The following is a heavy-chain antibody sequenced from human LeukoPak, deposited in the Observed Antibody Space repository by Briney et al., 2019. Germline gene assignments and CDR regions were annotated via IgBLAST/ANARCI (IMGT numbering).Heavy chain of an antibody. CDR3: AKDVFLSGYCSSTSCGLYAFGI. D-gene: IGHD2-2*01. V-gene: IGHV3-7*01. CDR2: IKQDGSEK. Sequence: GGSLRLSCAASGFTFSSYWMSWVRQAPGKGLEWVANIKQDGSEKYYVDSVKGRFTISRDNAKNSLYLQMNSLRAEDTAVYYCAKDVFLSGYCSSTSCGLYAFGIWGQGTMVTVSS. J-gene: IGHJ3*02. CDR1: GFTFSSYW.